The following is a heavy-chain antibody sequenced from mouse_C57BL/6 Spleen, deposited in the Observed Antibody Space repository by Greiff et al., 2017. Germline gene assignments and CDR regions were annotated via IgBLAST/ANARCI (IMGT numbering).Heavy chain of an antibody. V-gene: IGHV2-2*01. D-gene: IGHD2-4*01. CDR1: GFSLTSYG. CDR3: DRKGAHYDYAWFAY. CDR2: IWSGGST. Sequence: VQLQQSGPGLVQPSQSLSITCTVSGFSLTSYGVHWVRQSPGKGLEWLGVIWSGGSTDYNAAFISRLSISKDNSKSQVFFKMNRLQADDTAIYYCDRKGAHYDYAWFAYWGQGTLVTVSA. J-gene: IGHJ3*01.